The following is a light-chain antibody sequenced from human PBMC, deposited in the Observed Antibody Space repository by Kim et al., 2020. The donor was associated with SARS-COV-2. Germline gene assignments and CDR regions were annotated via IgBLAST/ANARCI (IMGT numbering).Light chain of an antibody. Sequence: SASFGDRVTITCRASQTVGNYLNWYHQKAGKAPQILIYSASNLQSGVPSRFSGSGSGTDFTLTISSVQLEDFATYYCQQTSSVPLTFGGGTKLEI. J-gene: IGKJ4*01. CDR3: QQTSSVPLT. V-gene: IGKV1-39*01. CDR1: QTVGNY. CDR2: SAS.